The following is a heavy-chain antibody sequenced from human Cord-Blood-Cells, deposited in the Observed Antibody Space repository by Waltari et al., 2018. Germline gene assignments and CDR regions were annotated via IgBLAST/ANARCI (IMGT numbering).Heavy chain of an antibody. V-gene: IGHV3-33*01. J-gene: IGHJ4*02. D-gene: IGHD3-22*01. Sequence: QVQLVESGGGVVQPGRSLRLSCAASGFTFRSYGMPWVRQAPGKGVGWVAIIWYDESNKYYADSVKGLFTISRDNSKNTLYLQMNSLRAEDTAVYYCATDTYYYDSSGPAGTPGNLFDYWGQGTLVTVSS. CDR2: IWYDESNK. CDR3: ATDTYYYDSSGPAGTPGNLFDY. CDR1: GFTFRSYG.